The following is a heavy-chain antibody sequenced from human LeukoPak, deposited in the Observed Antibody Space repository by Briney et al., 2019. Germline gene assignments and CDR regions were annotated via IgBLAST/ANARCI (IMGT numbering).Heavy chain of an antibody. J-gene: IGHJ4*02. Sequence: GGSLRLSCAASGFTFSDYSMSWVRQAPGKGLEWVSVIYSGGSTYYADSVKGRFTISRDNSKNTLYLQMNSLRAEDTAVYYCAKHAPTYYGSGKSTPLDYWGQGTLVTVSS. CDR3: AKHAPTYYGSGKSTPLDY. V-gene: IGHV3-66*04. CDR2: IYSGGST. CDR1: GFTFSDYS. D-gene: IGHD3-10*01.